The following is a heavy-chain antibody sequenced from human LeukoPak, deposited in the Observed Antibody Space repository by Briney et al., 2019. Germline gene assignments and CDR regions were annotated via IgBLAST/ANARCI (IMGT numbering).Heavy chain of an antibody. CDR3: ARHLPAAGYPYFDY. V-gene: IGHV4-59*08. D-gene: IGHD2-2*01. J-gene: IGHJ4*02. CDR1: GGSISPYY. Sequence: SSETLSLTCTVSGGSISPYYWSWIRQPPGKTLEWIGYIYFTGSTNYNPSLKSRLTISLHTSKNQFSLNLSSVTAADTAVYYCARHLPAAGYPYFDYWGQGALVTVSS. CDR2: IYFTGST.